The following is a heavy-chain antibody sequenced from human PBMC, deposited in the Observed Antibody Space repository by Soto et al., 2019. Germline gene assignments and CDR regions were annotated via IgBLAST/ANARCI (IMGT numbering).Heavy chain of an antibody. CDR1: GGSISSGGYY. CDR3: ARATYYYDSSGYSDRVLDY. J-gene: IGHJ4*02. D-gene: IGHD3-22*01. CDR2: IYYSGNT. Sequence: PSETLSLTCTVSGGSISSGGYYWSWIRQHPGKGLEWIGYIYYSGNTYYNPSLKSRVTISVDTSKNQFSLKLSSVTAADTAVYYCARATYYYDSSGYSDRVLDYWGQGTLVTVS. V-gene: IGHV4-31*03.